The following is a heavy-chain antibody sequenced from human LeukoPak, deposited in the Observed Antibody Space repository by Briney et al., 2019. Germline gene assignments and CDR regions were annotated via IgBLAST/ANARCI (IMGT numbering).Heavy chain of an antibody. D-gene: IGHD3-10*01. CDR2: ISSSGSTI. Sequence: GGSLRLSCAASGFTFTTYSMNWVRQAPGKGLEWVSYISSSGSTIYYADSVKGRFTISRDNAKNSLYLQMNSLRAEDTAVYYCAREGEYASGSYYNWGQGTLVTVSS. J-gene: IGHJ4*02. CDR1: GFTFTTYS. V-gene: IGHV3-48*04. CDR3: AREGEYASGSYYN.